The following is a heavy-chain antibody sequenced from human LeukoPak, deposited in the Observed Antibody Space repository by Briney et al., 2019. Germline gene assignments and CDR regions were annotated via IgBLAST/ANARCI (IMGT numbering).Heavy chain of an antibody. V-gene: IGHV4-59*12. D-gene: IGHD6-25*01. CDR1: GGFSSRYY. CDR3: ARIDPLGFFDL. CDR2: IFYSGHS. J-gene: IGHJ4*02. Sequence: SETLSLTCSVSGGFSSRYYWSWVRQPLGKGLEWLGHIFYSGHSNYNASLTSRIRMSVDTSKAQFSLELASVTAADTAVYYCARIDPLGFFDLWGPGILVTVSS.